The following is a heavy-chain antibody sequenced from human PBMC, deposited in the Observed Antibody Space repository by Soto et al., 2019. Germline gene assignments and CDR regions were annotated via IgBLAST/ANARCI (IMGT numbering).Heavy chain of an antibody. CDR2: ICSSGSTI. V-gene: IGHV3-11*01. CDR3: ARGAAMAYGMGV. D-gene: IGHD5-18*01. Sequence: PGGTLTLSCAASGFTISEYYMNWIRQAPGKGLEWVSYICSSGSTIFYADSVKGRFNISRDNDKNSLYLQMNSLRAEDAAVYFCARGAAMAYGMGVWGQGTTVTISS. CDR1: GFTISEYY. J-gene: IGHJ6*02.